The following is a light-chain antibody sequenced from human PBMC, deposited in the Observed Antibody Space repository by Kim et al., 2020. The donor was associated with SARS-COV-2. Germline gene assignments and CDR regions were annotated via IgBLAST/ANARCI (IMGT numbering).Light chain of an antibody. CDR1: RLGDKY. CDR3: QEWDSSTVV. V-gene: IGLV3-1*01. CDR2: QDS. J-gene: IGLJ2*01. Sequence: SVSPGQTASITCSGDRLGDKYACWYQPKPGQSPVLVIYQDSKRPSGIPERFSGSNSGNTATLTISGTQAMDEADYYCQEWDSSTVVFGGGTQLTVL.